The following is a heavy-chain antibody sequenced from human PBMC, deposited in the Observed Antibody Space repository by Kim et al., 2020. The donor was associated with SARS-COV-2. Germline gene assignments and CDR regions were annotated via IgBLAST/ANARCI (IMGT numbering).Heavy chain of an antibody. J-gene: IGHJ4*02. Sequence: SETLSLTCTVSGGSISSSSYYWGWIRQPPGKGLEWIGSIYYSGSTYYNPSLKSRVTISVDTSKNHFSMQLSSVTAADMAVYYCARQSSVTKGHFDYWGQGTLVTVSS. D-gene: IGHD4-17*01. CDR3: ARQSSVTKGHFDY. CDR1: GGSISSSSYY. V-gene: IGHV4-39*01. CDR2: IYYSGST.